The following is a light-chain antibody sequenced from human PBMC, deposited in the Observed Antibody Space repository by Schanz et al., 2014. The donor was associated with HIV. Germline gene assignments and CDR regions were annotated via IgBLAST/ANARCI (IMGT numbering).Light chain of an antibody. CDR1: SSDVGGYNY. V-gene: IGLV2-14*03. Sequence: QSALTQPASVSGSPGQSITISCTGTSSDVGGYNYVSWYQQHPGKAPQLMIYDVNNRPSGVSSRFSGSKSGNTASLTISGLQAEDEADYYCSSYTSISTLVFGTGTKVTVL. CDR3: SSYTSISTLV. J-gene: IGLJ1*01. CDR2: DVN.